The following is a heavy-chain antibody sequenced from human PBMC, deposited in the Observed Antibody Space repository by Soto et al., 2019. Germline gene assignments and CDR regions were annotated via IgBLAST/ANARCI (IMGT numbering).Heavy chain of an antibody. CDR2: ISGSGRTT. D-gene: IGHD3-16*01. Sequence: EVQLLESGGGLVQPGGSLRLSCAASGFTFGTYAMKWLRQAPGRGLECVSFISGSGRTTYYADSVKGRFTVSRDNSKNTMYLQMNSLRAEDAALYYCAKFRGPSYSYYYMDVGGKGTTVTVSS. CDR1: GFTFGTYA. V-gene: IGHV3-23*01. J-gene: IGHJ6*03. CDR3: AKFRGPSYSYYYMDV.